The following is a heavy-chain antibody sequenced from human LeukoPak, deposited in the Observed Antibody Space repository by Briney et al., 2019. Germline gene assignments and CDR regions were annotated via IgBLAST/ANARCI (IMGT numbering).Heavy chain of an antibody. CDR1: GGSFRGHY. V-gene: IGHV4-34*01. CDR2: INHSGSA. Sequence: SETLSLTCAVYGGSFRGHYWTWIRQPPGKGLEWIGEINHSGSATYNPSLNNRVTISVDTSKNQFSLKLTSVTAADTAVYYCARPHYGSGSLDSWGQGTLVTVSS. D-gene: IGHD3-10*01. J-gene: IGHJ4*02. CDR3: ARPHYGSGSLDS.